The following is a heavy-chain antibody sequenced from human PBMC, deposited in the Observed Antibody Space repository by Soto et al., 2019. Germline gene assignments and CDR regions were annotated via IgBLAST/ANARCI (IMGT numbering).Heavy chain of an antibody. CDR2: IIPIIGTA. V-gene: IGHV1-69*05. CDR1: GGTFSSYA. Sequence: GASVKVSCKASGGTFSSYAISWVRQAPGQGLEWMGGIIPIIGTANYAQKFQGRVTMTTDESTSTAYMELSSLRSDDTAVYYCARVHPPPGVTTGAFDIWGQGTMVTVSS. CDR3: ARVHPPPGVTTGAFDI. D-gene: IGHD4-17*01. J-gene: IGHJ3*02.